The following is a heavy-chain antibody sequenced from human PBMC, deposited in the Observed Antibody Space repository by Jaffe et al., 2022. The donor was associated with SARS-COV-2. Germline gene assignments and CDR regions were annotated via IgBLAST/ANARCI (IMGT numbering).Heavy chain of an antibody. CDR1: GFTFEDYA. V-gene: IGHV3-9*01. Sequence: EVQLVESGGGLVQPGRSLRLSCAASGFTFEDYAMHWVRQGPGKGLEWVSGISWNSGSISYADSVKGRFTISRDNAKNSLYLEMNSLRAEDTALYYCAKGGRFYYDNNIDYWGQGTLVTVSS. CDR2: ISWNSGSI. J-gene: IGHJ4*02. CDR3: AKGGRFYYDNNIDY. D-gene: IGHD3-22*01.